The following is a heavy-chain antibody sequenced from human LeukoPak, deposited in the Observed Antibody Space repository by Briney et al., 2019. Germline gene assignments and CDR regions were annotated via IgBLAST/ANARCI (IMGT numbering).Heavy chain of an antibody. V-gene: IGHV3-66*01. Sequence: GGSLRLSCAASGFTFSSYWMHWVRQAPGKGPEWVAVIYSSGVTYYADSVKGRFTISRDNSKNTVNLQMTSLRAEDTAVYYCARLWSNYGNNFDSWGQGTLVTVAS. J-gene: IGHJ4*02. CDR3: ARLWSNYGNNFDS. D-gene: IGHD4-17*01. CDR1: GFTFSSYW. CDR2: IYSSGVT.